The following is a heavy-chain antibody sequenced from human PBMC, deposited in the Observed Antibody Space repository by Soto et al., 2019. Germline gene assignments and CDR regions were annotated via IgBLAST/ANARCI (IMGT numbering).Heavy chain of an antibody. Sequence: ASVKVSCKASGGTFSSYAISWVRQAPGQGLEWMGIINPSGGSTSYAQKFQGRVTMTRDTSTSTVYMELSSLRSEDTAVYYCARVGAARPDYYYGMDVWGQGTTVTVSS. D-gene: IGHD6-6*01. CDR2: INPSGGST. J-gene: IGHJ6*02. CDR1: GGTFSSYA. CDR3: ARVGAARPDYYYGMDV. V-gene: IGHV1-46*01.